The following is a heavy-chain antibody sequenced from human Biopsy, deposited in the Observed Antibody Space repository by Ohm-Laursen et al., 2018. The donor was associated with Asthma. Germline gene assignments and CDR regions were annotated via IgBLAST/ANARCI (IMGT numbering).Heavy chain of an antibody. CDR2: ISSSSSTI. D-gene: IGHD4-17*01. CDR1: GFTFSSYS. Sequence: SLRLSCAASGFTFSSYSMNWVRQAPGKGLEWVSYISSSSSTIYYADSVKGRFTIPRDNAKNPLYLQMNSLRDEDTAVYYCARPRWGPYGYWGQGTLVTVSS. V-gene: IGHV3-48*02. CDR3: ARPRWGPYGY. J-gene: IGHJ4*02.